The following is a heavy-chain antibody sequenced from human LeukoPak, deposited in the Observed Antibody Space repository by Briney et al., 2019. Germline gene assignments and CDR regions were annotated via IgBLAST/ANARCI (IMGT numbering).Heavy chain of an antibody. CDR1: GGSISSSSYY. CDR3: ARTPKGDCSGGSCYDMYYFDY. Sequence: PSETLSLTCTVSGGSISSSSYYWGWIRQPPGKGLEWIGSIYYSGSTYYNPSLKSRVTISVDTSKNQFSLKLSSVTAADTAVYYCARTPKGDCSGGSCYDMYYFDYWGQGTLVTVSS. CDR2: IYYSGST. J-gene: IGHJ4*02. V-gene: IGHV4-39*07. D-gene: IGHD2-15*01.